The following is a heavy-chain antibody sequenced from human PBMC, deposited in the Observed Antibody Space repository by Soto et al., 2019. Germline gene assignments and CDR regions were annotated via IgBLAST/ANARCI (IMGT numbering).Heavy chain of an antibody. CDR2: ISYDGSNK. D-gene: IGHD4-17*01. CDR1: GFTFSSYA. J-gene: IGHJ4*02. V-gene: IGHV3-30-3*01. Sequence: GGSLRLSCAASGFTFSSYAMHWVRQAPGKGLEWVAVISYDGSNKYYADSVKGRFTISRDNSKNTLYLQMNSLRAEDTAVYYCARDLLYGDYVSYWGQGTLVTVSS. CDR3: ARDLLYGDYVSY.